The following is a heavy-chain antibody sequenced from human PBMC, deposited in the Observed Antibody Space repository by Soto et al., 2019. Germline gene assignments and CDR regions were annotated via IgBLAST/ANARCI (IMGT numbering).Heavy chain of an antibody. J-gene: IGHJ6*02. CDR2: INHSGST. V-gene: IGHV4-34*01. Sequence: PSETLSLTCAVYGGSFSGYYWSWIRQPPGKGLEWIGEINHSGSTNYNPSLKSRVTISVDTSKNQFSLKLSSVTAADTAVYYCARERIRGGYKAYYYYGMDVWGQGTTVTVS. CDR3: ARERIRGGYKAYYYYGMDV. D-gene: IGHD6-25*01. CDR1: GGSFSGYY.